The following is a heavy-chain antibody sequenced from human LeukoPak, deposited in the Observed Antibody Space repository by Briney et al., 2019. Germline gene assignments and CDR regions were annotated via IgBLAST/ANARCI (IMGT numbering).Heavy chain of an antibody. V-gene: IGHV3-33*08. CDR1: GFSFSSYA. Sequence: GGSLRLSCAASGFSFSSYAMHWVRQAPGKGLEWVAVIWYDGSNKYYADSVKGRFTISRDNSKNTLYLQMNSLRAEDTAVYYCARDLRKVVVVAATLPYYYYGMDVWGQGTTVTVSS. J-gene: IGHJ6*02. D-gene: IGHD2-15*01. CDR3: ARDLRKVVVVAATLPYYYYGMDV. CDR2: IWYDGSNK.